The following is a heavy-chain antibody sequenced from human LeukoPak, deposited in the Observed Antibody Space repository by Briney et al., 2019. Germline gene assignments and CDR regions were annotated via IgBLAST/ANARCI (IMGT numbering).Heavy chain of an antibody. CDR3: AKGGRLNGLGV. J-gene: IGHJ6*02. Sequence: GGSLRLSCAASGFTFSSSAMRWVRQAPGKGLEWVSVISGSGGITDYADSVKGRFTISRDNAKNTLYLGVNSLRPEDTAVYYCAKGGRLNGLGVWGQGTTVTVSS. V-gene: IGHV3-23*01. D-gene: IGHD3-16*01. CDR1: GFTFSSSA. CDR2: ISGSGGIT.